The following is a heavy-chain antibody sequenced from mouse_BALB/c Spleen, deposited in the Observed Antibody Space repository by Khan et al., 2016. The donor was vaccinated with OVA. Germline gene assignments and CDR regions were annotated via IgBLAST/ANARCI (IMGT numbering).Heavy chain of an antibody. J-gene: IGHJ3*01. CDR2: INSGGHYT. CDR3: ARLAYYYNSEGFAY. V-gene: IGHV5-6*01. CDR1: GFTFSTYG. D-gene: IGHD1-1*02. Sequence: EVELVESGGDLVKTGGSLKLSCAASGFTFSTYGMSWVRQTPDKRLEWVATINSGGHYTYYIDSVKGRFTISRDNAKNILYLQMTSLRSGDTAMYYCARLAYYYNSEGFAYWGQGTLVTVSA.